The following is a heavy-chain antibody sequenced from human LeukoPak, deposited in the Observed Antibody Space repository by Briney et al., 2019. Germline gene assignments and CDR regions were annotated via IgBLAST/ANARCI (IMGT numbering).Heavy chain of an antibody. CDR3: AKDRRKAAADRYFDY. D-gene: IGHD6-13*01. Sequence: TGGSLRLSCVASGFTFSSYWMHWVRQDPRKGLVWVSRINGDGRNINYADSVRGRFTISRDNAKNTLYLQMNTLRVEDTAVYYCAKDRRKAAADRYFDYWGQGTLVTVSS. CDR1: GFTFSSYW. J-gene: IGHJ4*02. CDR2: INGDGRNI. V-gene: IGHV3-74*01.